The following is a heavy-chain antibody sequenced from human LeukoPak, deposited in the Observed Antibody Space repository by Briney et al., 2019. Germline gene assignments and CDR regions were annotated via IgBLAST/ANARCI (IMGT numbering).Heavy chain of an antibody. CDR1: GGSVSSGSYY. J-gene: IGHJ4*02. V-gene: IGHV4-61*01. D-gene: IGHD3-3*01. CDR3: ARGKYYGDSDY. Sequence: PSETLSLTCTVPGGSVSSGSYYWSWIRQPPGKGLEWIGYIYYSGSTTYSPSLKSRVTISIDTSKNQFSLNLKSVTAADTAVYFCARGKYYGDSDYWGQGTLVTVSS. CDR2: IYYSGST.